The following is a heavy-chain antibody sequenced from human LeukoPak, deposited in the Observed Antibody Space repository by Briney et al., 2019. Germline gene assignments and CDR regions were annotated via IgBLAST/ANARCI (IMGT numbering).Heavy chain of an antibody. D-gene: IGHD2-2*01. J-gene: IGHJ4*02. CDR1: GFSFSGHW. Sequence: GGSLRLSCTASGFSFSGHWMHWARQLPGKGLVWVSRISPTGGTTSYADSVKGRFTISRDNAKNSLYVQMDSLRAEDTAVYYCARDPPYCSSTNCQIDYWGQGTLVTVSS. CDR3: ARDPPYCSSTNCQIDY. CDR2: ISPTGGTT. V-gene: IGHV3-74*01.